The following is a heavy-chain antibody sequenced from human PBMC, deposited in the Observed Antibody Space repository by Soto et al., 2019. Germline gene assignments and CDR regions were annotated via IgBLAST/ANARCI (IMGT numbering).Heavy chain of an antibody. CDR2: IDHDGSST. Sequence: GSLRLSCEVSGFNFTAYWMHWVRQAPGKGLEWVSRIDHDGSSTTFADSVKGRFTISRDNVKNRMYLQMNSLRAEDTAVYYCAHRPRGYAYYFDYWGQGALVTVSS. V-gene: IGHV3-74*03. D-gene: IGHD5-12*01. J-gene: IGHJ4*02. CDR3: AHRPRGYAYYFDY. CDR1: GFNFTAYW.